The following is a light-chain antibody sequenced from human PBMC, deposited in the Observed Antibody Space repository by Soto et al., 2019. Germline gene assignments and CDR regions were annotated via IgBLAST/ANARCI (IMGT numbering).Light chain of an antibody. J-gene: IGKJ1*01. V-gene: IGKV1-5*03. CDR3: HQYSSYSWT. CDR1: QSISSY. CDR2: EAS. Sequence: DIQMTQSPSSLSASVGDRVTMGVGASQSISSYLNWYQQKPGKAPNLLIHEASNLEDGVPSRFSGRGSGTEFTLTISSLQPDDFATYYCHQYSSYSWTFGQGTKVDIK.